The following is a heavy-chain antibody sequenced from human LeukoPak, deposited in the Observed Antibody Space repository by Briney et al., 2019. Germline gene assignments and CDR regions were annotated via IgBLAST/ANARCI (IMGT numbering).Heavy chain of an antibody. V-gene: IGHV3-9*01. J-gene: IGHJ3*02. CDR3: AKGLPGAPAGYDSSGDAFDI. Sequence: GGSLRLSCAASGFTFYDYAMHWVRQAPGEGLEWVSGISWNSGSIGYADSVKGRFTISRDNAKNSLYLQMNSLRAEDTALYYCAKGLPGAPAGYDSSGDAFDIWGQGTMVTVSS. CDR2: ISWNSGSI. D-gene: IGHD3-22*01. CDR1: GFTFYDYA.